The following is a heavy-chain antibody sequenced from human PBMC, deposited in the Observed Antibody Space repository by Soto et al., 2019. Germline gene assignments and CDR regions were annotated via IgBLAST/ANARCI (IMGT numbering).Heavy chain of an antibody. CDR3: ASGVFGLVSPVIGGY. J-gene: IGHJ4*02. V-gene: IGHV3-21*01. CDR1: GFTFSSYS. Sequence: AGGSLRLSCAASGFTFSSYSMNWVRQAPGKGLEWVSSISRTSNYIYYTDSVKGRFTISRDNAKNSIYLKMNSLRAEDTATYYCASGVFGLVSPVIGGYWGQGTLVTVSS. CDR2: ISRTSNYI. D-gene: IGHD3-3*01.